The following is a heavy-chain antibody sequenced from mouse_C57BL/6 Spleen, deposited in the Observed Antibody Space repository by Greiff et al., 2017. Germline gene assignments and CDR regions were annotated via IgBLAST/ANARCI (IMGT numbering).Heavy chain of an antibody. Sequence: QVQLQQSGAELVRPGTSVKVSCKASGYAFTNYLIEWVKQRPGQGLEWIGVINPGSGGTNYTEKCKGKATLTADKSSSTAYMQLSSLTAEDSAVYSCAKYYYSNYWGQGTTLTVSS. CDR3: AKYYYSNY. D-gene: IGHD2-5*01. V-gene: IGHV1-54*01. CDR2: INPGSGGT. J-gene: IGHJ2*01. CDR1: GYAFTNYL.